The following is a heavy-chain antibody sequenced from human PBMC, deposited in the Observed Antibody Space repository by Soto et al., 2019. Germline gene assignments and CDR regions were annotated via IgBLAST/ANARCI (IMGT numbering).Heavy chain of an antibody. CDR2: IYCSGST. CDR3: ARRGGSYYYYGMDV. V-gene: IGHV4-39*01. CDR1: GGSISSSSYY. D-gene: IGHD6-25*01. Sequence: SETQSLTCTVSGGSISSSSYYWGWIRQPPGKGLEWIGSIYCSGSTYYNPSLKSRVTISVDTSKNQFSLKLSSVTAADTAVYYCARRGGSYYYYGMDVWGQGTTGTVS. J-gene: IGHJ6*02.